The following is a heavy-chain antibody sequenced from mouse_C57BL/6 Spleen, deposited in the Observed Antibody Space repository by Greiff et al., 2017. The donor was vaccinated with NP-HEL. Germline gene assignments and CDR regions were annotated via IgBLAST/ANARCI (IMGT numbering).Heavy chain of an antibody. D-gene: IGHD1-1*01. J-gene: IGHJ4*01. Sequence: LVESGAELVKPGASVKISCKASGYAFSSYWMNWVKQRPGKGLEWIGQIYPGDGDTNYNGKFKGKATLTADKSSSTAYMQLSSLTSEDSAVYFCAVYYYGSSYDYYAMDYWGQGTSVTVSS. CDR3: AVYYYGSSYDYYAMDY. CDR1: GYAFSSYW. CDR2: IYPGDGDT. V-gene: IGHV1-80*01.